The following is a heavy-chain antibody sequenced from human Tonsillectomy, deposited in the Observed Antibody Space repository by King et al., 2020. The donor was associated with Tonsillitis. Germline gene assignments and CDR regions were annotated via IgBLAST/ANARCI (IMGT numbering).Heavy chain of an antibody. D-gene: IGHD2-2*01. CDR3: ARARRYCSSTSCQIDY. J-gene: IGHJ4*02. CDR2: ISSSGRFI. Sequence: VQLVESGGGLVKPGGSLRLSCAASGFTISSYSMKWVRQAPGKGLEWGSSISSSGRFIYYADPVKGRVTISRDNAKNTLYLQMNSLRAEDTAVYYFARARRYCSSTSCQIDYWGQGTLVTVSS. CDR1: GFTISSYS. V-gene: IGHV3-21*01.